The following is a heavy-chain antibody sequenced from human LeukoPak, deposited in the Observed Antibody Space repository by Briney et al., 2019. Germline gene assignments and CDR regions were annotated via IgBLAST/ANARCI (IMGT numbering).Heavy chain of an antibody. CDR3: ATATMVRDVHFDY. CDR1: GGSISSGSYY. D-gene: IGHD3-10*01. Sequence: PSETLSLTCTVSGGSISSGSYYWSWIRQPAGKGLEWIGRIYTSGSTNYNPSLKSRVTISVDTSKNQFSLKLSSVTAADTAVYYCATATMVRDVHFDYWGQGTLVTVSS. V-gene: IGHV4-61*02. J-gene: IGHJ4*02. CDR2: IYTSGST.